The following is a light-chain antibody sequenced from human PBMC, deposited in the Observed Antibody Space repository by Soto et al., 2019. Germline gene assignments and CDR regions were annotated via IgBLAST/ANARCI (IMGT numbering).Light chain of an antibody. Sequence: QSVLTQPASVSGSPGQSITISCTGTSSDVGSYNLFSWYQQHPGKAPKLMIYEGSKRPSGVSNRFSGSKSGNTASLTISGLQAEDEADYYCCSYAAPRVFGGGTKLTVL. CDR1: SSDVGSYNL. CDR2: EGS. V-gene: IGLV2-23*01. J-gene: IGLJ2*01. CDR3: CSYAAPRV.